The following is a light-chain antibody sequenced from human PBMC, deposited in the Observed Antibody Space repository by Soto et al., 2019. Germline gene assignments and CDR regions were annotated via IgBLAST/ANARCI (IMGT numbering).Light chain of an antibody. CDR3: ISYAGSNLLYV. CDR2: EVS. Sequence: QSVLTQPPSASGSPGQSVTISCTGTSSDVGGYNYVSWYQQHPGKAPKLMIYEVSKRPSGVPDRFSGSKSGNTASLTVSGLQAEDEADYYCISYAGSNLLYVFGTGIKVTVL. J-gene: IGLJ1*01. CDR1: SSDVGGYNY. V-gene: IGLV2-8*01.